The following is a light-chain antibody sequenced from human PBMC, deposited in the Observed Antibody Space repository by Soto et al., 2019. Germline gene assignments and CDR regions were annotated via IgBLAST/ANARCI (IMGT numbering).Light chain of an antibody. CDR2: STN. CDR1: SGSVSTSYY. CDR3: VLYMGSGISV. Sequence: QTVVTQEPSFSVSPGGTVTRTCGLSSGSVSTSYYPSWYQQTPGQAPRTLIYSTNTRSSGVPDRFSGSILGNKAALTITGAQADDESDYYCVLYMGSGISVFGGVTKLTVL. J-gene: IGLJ3*02. V-gene: IGLV8-61*01.